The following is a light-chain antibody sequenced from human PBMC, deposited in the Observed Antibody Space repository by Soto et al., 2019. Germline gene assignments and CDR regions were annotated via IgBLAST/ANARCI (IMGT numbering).Light chain of an antibody. J-gene: IGKJ4*01. CDR2: DVS. Sequence: DIHMTQSPSSLSASVGDRVTITCQASQDISTHLTWFQQKPGKAPKLLIYDVSTLETGVPSRFSGSGSGTDFTLSISSLQPEDIATYYCQQFDSLPRTFGGGTKVDIK. CDR1: QDISTH. V-gene: IGKV1-33*01. CDR3: QQFDSLPRT.